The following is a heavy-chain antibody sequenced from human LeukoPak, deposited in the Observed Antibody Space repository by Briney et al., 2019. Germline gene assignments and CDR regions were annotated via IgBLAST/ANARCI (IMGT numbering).Heavy chain of an antibody. CDR3: AELGITMIGGV. CDR2: ISSSGSTI. Sequence: GGSLRLSCAASGFTFSSYGMHWVRQAPGRGLEWVSYISSSGSTIYYADSVKGRFTISRDNAKNSLYLQMNSLRAEDTAVYYCAELGITMIGGVWGKGTTVTISS. V-gene: IGHV3-48*04. J-gene: IGHJ6*04. D-gene: IGHD3-10*02. CDR1: GFTFSSYG.